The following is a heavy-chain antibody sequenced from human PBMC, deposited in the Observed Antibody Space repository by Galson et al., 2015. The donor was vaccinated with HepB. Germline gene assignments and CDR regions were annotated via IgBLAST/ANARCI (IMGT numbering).Heavy chain of an antibody. J-gene: IGHJ6*02. D-gene: IGHD5-18*01. CDR1: GYSFTSYW. CDR2: IYPGDSDT. V-gene: IGHV5-51*01. CDR3: ARHNTAMAPYYYYGMDV. Sequence: QSGAEVKKPGESLKISCKGSGYSFTSYWIGWVRQMPGKGLEWMGIIYPGDSDTRYSPSFQGQVTISADRSISTAYLQWSSLKASDTAMYYCARHNTAMAPYYYYGMDVWGQGTTVTVSS.